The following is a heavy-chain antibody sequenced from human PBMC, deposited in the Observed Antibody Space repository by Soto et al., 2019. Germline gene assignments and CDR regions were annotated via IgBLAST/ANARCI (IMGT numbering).Heavy chain of an antibody. CDR3: ARGEQYRGRIFDY. V-gene: IGHV6-1*01. CDR1: GDSVSSNSAG. Sequence: SQTLSLTCASTGDSVSSNSAGWSWVRQSPSRGLEWLGRTYYRSKWYYEYAVSVRGRITINPDTSKNQYSLQLNSVTPEDTAVYFCARGEQYRGRIFDYCGPGPLVTLSS. D-gene: IGHD1-26*01. CDR2: TYYRSKWYY. J-gene: IGHJ4*01.